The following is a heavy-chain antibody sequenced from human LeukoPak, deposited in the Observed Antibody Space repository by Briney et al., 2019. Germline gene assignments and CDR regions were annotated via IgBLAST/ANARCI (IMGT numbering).Heavy chain of an antibody. J-gene: IGHJ4*02. Sequence: AVTVCFTSSGCTFRSYAISWVRQARGPGMEWMGRIVPIFGTANYPQKFQGRVRITTAESTSTTYMELSSMRSEDTAVYYCARRLGRELLMPHLDWGQGTLVTVSS. V-gene: IGHV1-69*05. D-gene: IGHD1-26*01. CDR3: ARRLGRELLMPHLD. CDR1: GCTFRSYA. CDR2: IVPIFGTA.